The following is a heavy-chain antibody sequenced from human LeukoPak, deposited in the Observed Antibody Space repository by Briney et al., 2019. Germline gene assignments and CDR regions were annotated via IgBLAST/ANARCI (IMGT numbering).Heavy chain of an antibody. CDR3: AKGRQSSGWSETDY. J-gene: IGHJ4*02. Sequence: GGSLRLSCAASGSTFSNYWMHWVRQAPGKGLVWVSRIKSDGSRTDYADSVKGRFTISRDNSKNTLFLQMNSLRAEDTAVYYCAKGRQSSGWSETDYWGQGTLVTVSS. CDR2: IKSDGSRT. V-gene: IGHV3-74*01. CDR1: GSTFSNYW. D-gene: IGHD6-19*01.